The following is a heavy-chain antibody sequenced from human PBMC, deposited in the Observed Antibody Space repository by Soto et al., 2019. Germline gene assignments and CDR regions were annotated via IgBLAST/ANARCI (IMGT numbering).Heavy chain of an antibody. J-gene: IGHJ5*02. CDR1: GGSISSSNW. D-gene: IGHD6-6*01. CDR2: IYHSGST. Sequence: SETLSLTCAVSGGSISSSNWWSWVRQPPGKGLEWIGEIYHSGSTNYNPSLKSRVTISVDKSKNQFSLKLSAVTAADTAVYYCASKKIAARRGGWFDPWGQGTLVTVPQ. V-gene: IGHV4-4*02. CDR3: ASKKIAARRGGWFDP.